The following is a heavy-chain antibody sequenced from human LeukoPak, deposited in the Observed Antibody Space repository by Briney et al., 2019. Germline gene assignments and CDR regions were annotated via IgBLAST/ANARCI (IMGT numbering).Heavy chain of an antibody. Sequence: GGSLRLSCAASGFTFSSYRMNWVRQAPGKGLEWVSTITGSGGSTYYADSVKGRFTISRDNSKNTLFLQMNSLRAEDTAVYYCAKPLYDFWSGYSRAGFDYWGQGSLVTVSS. J-gene: IGHJ4*02. CDR1: GFTFSSYR. D-gene: IGHD3-3*01. CDR2: ITGSGGST. V-gene: IGHV3-23*01. CDR3: AKPLYDFWSGYSRAGFDY.